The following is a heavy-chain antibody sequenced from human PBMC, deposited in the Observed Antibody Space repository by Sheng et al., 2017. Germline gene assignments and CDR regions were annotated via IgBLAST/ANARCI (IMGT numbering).Heavy chain of an antibody. J-gene: IGHJ6*03. V-gene: IGHV3-43D*04. Sequence: EVQLVESGGVVVQPGGFLRLSCAASGFTFDDYAMHWVRQAPVKGLEWVSLISWDGGSTYYADSVKGRFTISRDNSKNSLYLQMNSLRAEDTALYYCAKDGDSNYGPTYMDVWGKGTNGHRLL. D-gene: IGHD4-4*01. CDR2: ISWDGGST. CDR3: AKDGDSNYGPTYMDV. CDR1: GFTFDDYA.